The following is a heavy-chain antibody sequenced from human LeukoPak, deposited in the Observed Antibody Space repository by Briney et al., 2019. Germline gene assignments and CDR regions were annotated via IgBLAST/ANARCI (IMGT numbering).Heavy chain of an antibody. Sequence: PSETLSLTCAVYGGSFSGYYWSWIRQPPGKGLEWIGEINHSGSTNYNPSLKSRVTISVDTSKNQFSLKLSSVTAADTAVYYCASGGNWGSRFFDYWGQGTLVTVSS. D-gene: IGHD7-27*01. CDR1: GGSFSGYY. J-gene: IGHJ4*02. CDR2: INHSGST. CDR3: ASGGNWGSRFFDY. V-gene: IGHV4-34*01.